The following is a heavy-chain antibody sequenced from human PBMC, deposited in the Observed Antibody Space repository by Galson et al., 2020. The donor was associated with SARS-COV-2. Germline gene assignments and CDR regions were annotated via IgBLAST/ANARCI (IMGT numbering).Heavy chain of an antibody. D-gene: IGHD3-10*01. Sequence: SETLSLTCTVSGGSISSSSYYWGWIRQPPGKGLEWIGSIYYSGSTYYNPSLKSRVTISVDTSKNQFSLKLSSVTAADTAVYYCARQTYYYGSGSDDAFDIWGQGIMVTVSS. J-gene: IGHJ3*02. CDR1: GGSISSSSYY. CDR2: IYYSGST. CDR3: ARQTYYYGSGSDDAFDI. V-gene: IGHV4-39*01.